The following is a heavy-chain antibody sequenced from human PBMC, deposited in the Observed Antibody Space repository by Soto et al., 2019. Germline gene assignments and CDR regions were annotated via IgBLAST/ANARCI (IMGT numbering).Heavy chain of an antibody. V-gene: IGHV3-53*02. Sequence: EVQLVETGGGLIQPGGSLRLSCAASGFTVSSNYMSWVRQAPGKGLEWVSVIYSGGSTYYADSVRGRFTISRDNSKNTLYLQMKSLRAEDTAVYYCAKFRITMVRGVTIDSWGQGTLVTVSS. CDR2: IYSGGST. CDR1: GFTVSSNY. J-gene: IGHJ4*02. CDR3: AKFRITMVRGVTIDS. D-gene: IGHD3-10*01.